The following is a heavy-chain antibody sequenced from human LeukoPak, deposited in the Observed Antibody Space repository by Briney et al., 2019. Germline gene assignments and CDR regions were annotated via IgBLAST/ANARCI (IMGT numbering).Heavy chain of an antibody. Sequence: ASVKVSCKASGYTFTSYYMHWVRQAPGQGLEWMGIINPSGGSTSYAQKLQGRVTMTTDTSTSTAYMELRSLRSDDTAVYYCARVRTHYYDSSGYYYYYYYMDVWGKGTTVTISS. CDR2: INPSGGST. V-gene: IGHV1-46*01. D-gene: IGHD3-22*01. J-gene: IGHJ6*03. CDR1: GYTFTSYY. CDR3: ARVRTHYYDSSGYYYYYYYMDV.